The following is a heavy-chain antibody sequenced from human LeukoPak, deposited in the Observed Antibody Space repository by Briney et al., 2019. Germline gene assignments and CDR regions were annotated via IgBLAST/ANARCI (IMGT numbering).Heavy chain of an antibody. D-gene: IGHD3-9*01. CDR3: ARTYYDILTGYDAFDI. CDR1: GGTFSSYA. J-gene: IGHJ3*02. Sequence: GASVKVSCKASGGTFSSYAISWVRQAPGQGLEWMGRIIPILGIANYAQKFQGRVTITADKSTSTAYMELSSLRSEDTAVYYCARTYYDILTGYDAFDIWGQGTMVTVS. V-gene: IGHV1-69*04. CDR2: IIPILGIA.